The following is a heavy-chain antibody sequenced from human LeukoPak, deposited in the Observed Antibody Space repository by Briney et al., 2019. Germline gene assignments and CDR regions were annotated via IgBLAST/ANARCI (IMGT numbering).Heavy chain of an antibody. J-gene: IGHJ6*03. Sequence: SETLSLTCTVSGGSIRSGSYYWSWIRQPAGKGLEWIGHIYTRGTTNYNPYVKSRVTVSLDTSKNQISLKLSSVTAADTAIYYCARVYTVMGATTVDHYHYYMDVWGKGTTVTVSS. D-gene: IGHD5-18*01. CDR3: ARVYTVMGATTVDHYHYYMDV. V-gene: IGHV4-61*09. CDR1: GGSIRSGSYY. CDR2: IYTRGTT.